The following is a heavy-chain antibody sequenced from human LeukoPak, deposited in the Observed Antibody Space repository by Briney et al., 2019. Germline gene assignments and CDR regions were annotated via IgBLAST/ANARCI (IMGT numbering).Heavy chain of an antibody. Sequence: PGGSLRLSCAASGFTFSSYAMSWVRQAPGKGLEWVSSISSSSSYIYYADSVKGRFTISRDNAKNSLYLQMNSLRAEDTAVYYCARVSYRDYVWGSYRYWGQGTLVTVSS. CDR1: GFTFSSYA. D-gene: IGHD3-16*02. J-gene: IGHJ4*02. CDR3: ARVSYRDYVWGSYRY. CDR2: ISSSSSYI. V-gene: IGHV3-21*01.